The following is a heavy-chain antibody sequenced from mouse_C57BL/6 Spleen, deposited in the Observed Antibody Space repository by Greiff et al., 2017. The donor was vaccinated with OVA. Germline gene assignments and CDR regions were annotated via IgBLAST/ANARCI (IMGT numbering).Heavy chain of an antibody. CDR2: ISSGSSTI. V-gene: IGHV5-17*01. CDR1: GFTFSDYG. CDR3: ARNGLAY. Sequence: EVKLVESGGGLVKPGGSLKLSCAASGFTFSDYGMHWVRQAPEQGLEWVAYISSGSSTIYYADTVKGRVTISRDNAKNTLFLQMTSLRSEDTAMYYGARNGLAYWGQGTLVTVSA. J-gene: IGHJ3*01.